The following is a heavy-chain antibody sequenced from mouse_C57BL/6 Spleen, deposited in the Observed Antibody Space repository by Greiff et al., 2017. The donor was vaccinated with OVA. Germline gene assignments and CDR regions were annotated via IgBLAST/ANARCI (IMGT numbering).Heavy chain of an antibody. V-gene: IGHV10-1*01. J-gene: IGHJ1*03. CDR2: IRSKSNNYAT. CDR3: VRPDGNYVWYFDV. Sequence: EVQLQESGGGLVQPKGSLKLSCAASGFSFNTYAMNWVRQAPGKGLEWVARIRSKSNNYATYYADSVKDRFTISRDDSESMLYLQMNNVKTEDTAMYYCVRPDGNYVWYFDVWGTGTTVTVSS. CDR1: GFSFNTYA. D-gene: IGHD2-1*01.